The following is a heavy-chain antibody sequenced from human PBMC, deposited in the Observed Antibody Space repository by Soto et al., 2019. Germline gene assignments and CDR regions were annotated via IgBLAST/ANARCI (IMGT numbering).Heavy chain of an antibody. J-gene: IGHJ4*02. D-gene: IGHD1-26*01. CDR2: ISGSGGST. CDR1: GFTFSSYA. CDR3: AKDLLIVGATREYFDY. Sequence: EVQLLESGGGLVQPGGSLRLSCAASGFTFSSYAMSWVRQAPGKGLEWVSAISGSGGSTYYADSVKGRFTISRDNSKNTLYLQMNSLRAEDTAVYYCAKDLLIVGATREYFDYWGQGTLVTVSS. V-gene: IGHV3-23*01.